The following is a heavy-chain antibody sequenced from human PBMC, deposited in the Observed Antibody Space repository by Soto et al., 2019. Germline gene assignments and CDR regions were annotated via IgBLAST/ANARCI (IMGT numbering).Heavy chain of an antibody. Sequence: SETVSLTCTVSGGSINSDYWSWIRHPPGKGLEWIEYIYYSGSTNYNPSLKSRVTISVDTSKNQFSLNLSSVTAADTAVYYCARGYDYVWGSYHGNWFDSWGQGTLVTVSS. V-gene: IGHV4-59*12. CDR2: IYYSGST. J-gene: IGHJ5*01. CDR1: GGSINSDY. D-gene: IGHD3-16*02. CDR3: ARGYDYVWGSYHGNWFDS.